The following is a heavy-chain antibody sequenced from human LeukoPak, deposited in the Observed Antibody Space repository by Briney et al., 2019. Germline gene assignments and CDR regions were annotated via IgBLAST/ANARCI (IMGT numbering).Heavy chain of an antibody. Sequence: GGSPRLSCVGSGFNFSDYYMSWIRQAPGKGLEWISYISPNDVNRYYVDAVKGRITVSRDNAKNSLFLQMKSLRVEDTAVYYCAGSGSPGDYWGQGTLVTVSS. CDR1: GFNFSDYY. CDR2: ISPNDVNR. V-gene: IGHV3-11*01. D-gene: IGHD3-10*01. J-gene: IGHJ4*02. CDR3: AGSGSPGDY.